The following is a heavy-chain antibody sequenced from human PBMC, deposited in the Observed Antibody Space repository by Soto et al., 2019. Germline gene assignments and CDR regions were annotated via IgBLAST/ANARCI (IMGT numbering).Heavy chain of an antibody. D-gene: IGHD4-17*01. CDR3: ARVHGDDPPYFDY. CDR2: IYYSGST. CDR1: GGSISSGGYY. J-gene: IGHJ4*02. V-gene: IGHV4-31*03. Sequence: QVQLQESGPGLVKPSQTLSLTCTVSGGSISSGGYYWSWIRQHPGKGLEWIGYIYYSGSTYYNPSLRCRVTISVDTSKTQFSLKLSSVTAADTAVYYCARVHGDDPPYFDYWGQGTMVTVSS.